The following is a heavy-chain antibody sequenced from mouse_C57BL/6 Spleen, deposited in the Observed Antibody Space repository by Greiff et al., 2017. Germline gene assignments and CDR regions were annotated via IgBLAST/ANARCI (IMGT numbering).Heavy chain of an antibody. V-gene: IGHV1-82*01. Sequence: VKLMESGPELVKPGASVKISCKASGYAFSSSWMNWVKQRPGKGLEWIGRIYPGDGDTNYNGKFKGKATLTADKSSSTAYMQLSSLTSEDSAVYFCARGYDYDEWYFDYWGQGTTLTVSS. CDR2: IYPGDGDT. J-gene: IGHJ2*01. CDR3: ARGYDYDEWYFDY. CDR1: GYAFSSSW. D-gene: IGHD2-4*01.